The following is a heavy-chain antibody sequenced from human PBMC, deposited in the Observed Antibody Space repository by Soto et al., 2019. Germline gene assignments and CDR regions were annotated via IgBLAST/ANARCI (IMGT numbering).Heavy chain of an antibody. CDR2: ISAHRGHT. J-gene: IGHJ4*02. Sequence: QVQLVQSAPELTKPGASVKVSCRVSGHISGHYGISWVRLRAGQGLEWMGWISAHRGHTNYAHKFRGRVTMTTDPSTATVSMELTNLLADDPAVYFCAGDGDQWDQRFCDNWGQGTLVTVSS. CDR1: GHISGHYG. D-gene: IGHD1-26*01. CDR3: AGDGDQWDQRFCDN. V-gene: IGHV1-18*01.